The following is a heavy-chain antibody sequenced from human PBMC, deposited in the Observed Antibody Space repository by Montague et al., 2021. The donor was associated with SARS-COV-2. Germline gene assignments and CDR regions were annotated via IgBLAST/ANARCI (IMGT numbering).Heavy chain of an antibody. Sequence: SETLSLTCTVSVGSISSNSCYWGWIRRPPGKALEWIGSIYYSGSTYYXPSLKSRVTMSVDTSENQFSLKLSSVTAADTAVYYCARDGFYYDRSGPDNFDFWGQGTMVTVSS. CDR3: ARDGFYYDRSGPDNFDF. CDR2: IYYSGST. CDR1: VGSISSNSCY. J-gene: IGHJ4*02. D-gene: IGHD3-22*01. V-gene: IGHV4-39*07.